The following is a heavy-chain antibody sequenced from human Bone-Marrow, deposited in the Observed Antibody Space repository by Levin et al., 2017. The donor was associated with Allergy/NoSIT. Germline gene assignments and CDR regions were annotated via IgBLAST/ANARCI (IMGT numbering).Heavy chain of an antibody. V-gene: IGHV2-5*02. D-gene: IGHD4/OR15-4a*01. Sequence: SGPTLVKSTQTLTLTCTFSGFSLSTSGVGVGWIRQPPGKALEWLALIYWDDDERYSPSLKSRLTVTKDTSQNQVVLTMANMDPEDTATYYCVPGQTTISTAALDYWGQGTLVTVSS. CDR3: VPGQTTISTAALDY. J-gene: IGHJ4*02. CDR2: IYWDDDE. CDR1: GFSLSTSGVG.